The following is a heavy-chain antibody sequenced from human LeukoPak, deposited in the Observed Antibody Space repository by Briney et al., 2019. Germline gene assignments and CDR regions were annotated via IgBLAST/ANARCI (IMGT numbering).Heavy chain of an antibody. CDR2: IIPIFCTA. CDR1: GGTFSSYA. CDR3: ARDEGSGWPA. D-gene: IGHD6-19*01. V-gene: IGHV1-69*05. Sequence: SVKVSCKASGGTFSSYAISWVRQAPGQGLECMGGIIPIFCTANYAQKFQGRVTITTDESTSTAYMELSSLRSEDTAVYYCARDEGSGWPAWGQGTLVTVSS. J-gene: IGHJ5*02.